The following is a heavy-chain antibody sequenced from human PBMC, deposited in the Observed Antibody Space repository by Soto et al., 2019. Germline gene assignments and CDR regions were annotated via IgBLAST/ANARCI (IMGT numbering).Heavy chain of an antibody. CDR1: GGSISSSSYY. J-gene: IGHJ6*02. D-gene: IGHD3-3*01. Sequence: PSETLSLTCTVSGGSISSSSYYWGWIRQPPGKGLEWIGSIYYSGSTYYNPSLKSRVTISVDTSKNQFSLKLSSVTAADTAVYYCARPGYDFWSGYSPDYYYYGMDVWGQGTTVT. CDR2: IYYSGST. V-gene: IGHV4-39*01. CDR3: ARPGYDFWSGYSPDYYYYGMDV.